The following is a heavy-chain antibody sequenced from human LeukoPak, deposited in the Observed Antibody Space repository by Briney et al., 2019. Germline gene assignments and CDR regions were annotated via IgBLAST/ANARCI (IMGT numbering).Heavy chain of an antibody. V-gene: IGHV3-64*01. CDR3: ARDRAGDYVYDY. CDR2: ISDSGDST. CDR1: GFTFTNYG. D-gene: IGHD4-17*01. J-gene: IGHJ4*02. Sequence: GGSLRLSCVASGFTFTNYGMPWVRQVPGKGPEYVSSISDSGDSTYYANSVKGRFTISRDNSKNTVYLQMGSLRDEDMAVYYCARDRAGDYVYDYWGQGTLVTVSS.